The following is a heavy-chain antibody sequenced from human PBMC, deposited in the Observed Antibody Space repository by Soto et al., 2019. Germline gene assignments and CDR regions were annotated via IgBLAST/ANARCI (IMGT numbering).Heavy chain of an antibody. V-gene: IGHV3-30-3*01. CDR2: ISYDGSNK. Sequence: GGSLRLSCAASGFTFSSYAMHWVRQAPGKGLEWVAVISYDGSNKYYADSVKGRFTISRDNSKNTLYLQMNSLRAEDTAVYYCARTYSYSSSSDYYYGMDVWGQGTTVTVSS. CDR3: ARTYSYSSSSDYYYGMDV. CDR1: GFTFSSYA. D-gene: IGHD6-6*01. J-gene: IGHJ6*02.